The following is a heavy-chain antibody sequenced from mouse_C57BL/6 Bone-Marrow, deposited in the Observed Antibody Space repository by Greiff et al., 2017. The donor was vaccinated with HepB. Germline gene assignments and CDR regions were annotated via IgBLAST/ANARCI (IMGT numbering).Heavy chain of an antibody. D-gene: IGHD1-1*01. CDR2: ISYDGSN. V-gene: IGHV3-6*01. CDR1: GYSITSGYY. Sequence: ESGPGLVKPSQSLSLTCSVTGYSITSGYYWNWIRQFPGNKLEWMGYISYDGSNNYNPSLKNRISITRDTSKNQFFLKLNSVTTEDTATYYCARRANYYGSSPAWFAYWGQGTLVTVSA. CDR3: ARRANYYGSSPAWFAY. J-gene: IGHJ3*01.